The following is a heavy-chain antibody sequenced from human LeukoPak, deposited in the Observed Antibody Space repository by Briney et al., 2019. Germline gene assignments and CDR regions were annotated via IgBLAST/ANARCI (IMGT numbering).Heavy chain of an antibody. D-gene: IGHD6-6*01. V-gene: IGHV5-10-1*01. CDR3: ARAYSRSRFDY. CDR1: GYNFTKYW. Sequence: GESLLISSKGSGYNFTKYWISWVRQMAGKGREWMGTIDPSDSYNNYSPSFQGHVTISADKSISTAYLQWSSLKASDTAMYYCARAYSRSRFDYWGQGTLVTVSS. CDR2: IDPSDSYN. J-gene: IGHJ4*02.